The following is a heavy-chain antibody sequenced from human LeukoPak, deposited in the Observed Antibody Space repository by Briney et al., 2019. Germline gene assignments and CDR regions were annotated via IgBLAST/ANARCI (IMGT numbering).Heavy chain of an antibody. CDR2: ISSSSSYI. V-gene: IGHV3-21*01. D-gene: IGHD1-26*01. CDR1: GFTFSSYS. Sequence: PGGSLRLSCAASGFTFSSYSMNWVRQAPGKGLEWVSSISSSSSYIYYADSEKGRFTISRDNAKNSLYLQMNSLRAEDTAVYYCARDRGVGASPADYWGQGTLVTVSS. J-gene: IGHJ4*02. CDR3: ARDRGVGASPADY.